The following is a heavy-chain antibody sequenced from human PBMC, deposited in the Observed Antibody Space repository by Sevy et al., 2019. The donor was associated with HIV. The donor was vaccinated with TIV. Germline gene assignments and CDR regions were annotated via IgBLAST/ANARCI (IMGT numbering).Heavy chain of an antibody. CDR1: GGSITSLY. D-gene: IGHD1-26*01. J-gene: IGHJ4*02. CDR2: IYYNGHI. Sequence: SETLSLTCTVSGGSITSLYWNWIRQPPGKGLEWIANIYYNGHINYNPSLKNRVTLSLDTSKNQFSLRLSSVTAADTAMYYCAGENAWGRGYSWGQGTLVTVST. CDR3: AGENAWGRGYS. V-gene: IGHV4-59*08.